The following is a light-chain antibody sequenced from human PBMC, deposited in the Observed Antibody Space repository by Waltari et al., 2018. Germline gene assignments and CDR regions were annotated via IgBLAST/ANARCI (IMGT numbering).Light chain of an antibody. V-gene: IGKV3-20*01. CDR1: ESVRRAL. CDR3: QHNVRLPVT. CDR2: DSS. J-gene: IGKJ1*01. Sequence: EVVLTQSPGTLSLSPGESATLSCRTSESVRRALFWYQQKPGQVPRLLIYDSSTRATGVPDRFSGSGFGTDVSLTISRLEPEDFAVYDCQHNVRLPVTFGQGTRVEIK.